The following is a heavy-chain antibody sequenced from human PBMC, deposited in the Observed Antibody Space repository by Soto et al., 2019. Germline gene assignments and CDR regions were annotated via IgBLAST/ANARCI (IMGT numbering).Heavy chain of an antibody. V-gene: IGHV3-48*03. CDR1: GFTFSSFE. CDR3: ARATYSSSYYFDS. Sequence: GGSLRLSCASSGFTFSSFEMNWVRHAPGRGLEWVSKIGSSGSTIWYADSVKGRFTISRDNAKNSLYLQMNSLRGEDTAVYYCARATYSSSYYFDSWGQGTLVTVSS. J-gene: IGHJ4*02. CDR2: IGSSGSTI. D-gene: IGHD6-6*01.